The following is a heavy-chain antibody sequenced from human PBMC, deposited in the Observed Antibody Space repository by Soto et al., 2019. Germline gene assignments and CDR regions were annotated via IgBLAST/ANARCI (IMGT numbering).Heavy chain of an antibody. CDR1: GFSFSSFS. D-gene: IGHD1-26*01. J-gene: IGHJ6*04. Sequence: EVQLVESGGGLVQPGGSLRLSCAASGFSFSSFSMNWVRQAPGKGLEWVSYIGSSGSTIYYADSVKGRFTISRDKAKNSVYRQMNSLRADDTAVYYCARGLGPDVWGKGTTVTVSS. CDR2: IGSSGSTI. CDR3: ARGLGPDV. V-gene: IGHV3-48*01.